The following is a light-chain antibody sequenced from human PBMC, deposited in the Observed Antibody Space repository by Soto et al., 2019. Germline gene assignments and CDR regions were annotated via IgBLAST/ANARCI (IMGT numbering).Light chain of an antibody. CDR1: QTVTNNY. V-gene: IGKV3-20*01. Sequence: EIVLTQSPATLSLSPGDRATLSCRASQTVTNNYLAWYQQQPGQAPRLLIYGASIRATGIPDRFSGSGSGTSFTLTISRLEPEDFAVYYCQRYGSSTTFGQGTKVDI. CDR3: QRYGSSTT. J-gene: IGKJ1*01. CDR2: GAS.